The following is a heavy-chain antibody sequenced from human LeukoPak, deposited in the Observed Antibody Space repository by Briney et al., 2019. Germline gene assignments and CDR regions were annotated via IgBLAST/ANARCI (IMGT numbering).Heavy chain of an antibody. D-gene: IGHD3-22*01. CDR1: GYTFTSYG. Sequence: GASVKVSCKASGYTFTSYGISWVRQAPGQGLEWMGWISAYNGNTNYAQKLQGRATMTTDTSTSTAYMELRSLRSDDTAVYYCARDWDSSGSTPFHYFDYWGQGTLVTVSS. V-gene: IGHV1-18*01. CDR2: ISAYNGNT. J-gene: IGHJ4*02. CDR3: ARDWDSSGSTPFHYFDY.